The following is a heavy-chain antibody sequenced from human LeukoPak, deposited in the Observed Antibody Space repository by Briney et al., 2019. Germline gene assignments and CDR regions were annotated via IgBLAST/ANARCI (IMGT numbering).Heavy chain of an antibody. J-gene: IGHJ4*02. CDR2: STGSGGST. CDR3: AKLGSAEPFYFDY. D-gene: IGHD1-14*01. Sequence: LEWLSASTGSGGSTYYADSVKGRFTISRDNSKNTLYLQMNSLRAEDTAVYSCAKLGSAEPFYFDYWGQGTLVTVSS. V-gene: IGHV3-23*01.